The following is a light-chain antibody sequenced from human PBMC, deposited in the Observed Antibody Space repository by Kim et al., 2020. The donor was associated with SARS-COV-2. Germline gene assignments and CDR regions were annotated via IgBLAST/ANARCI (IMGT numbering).Light chain of an antibody. CDR3: QKYDGAPWT. CDR2: AAS. V-gene: IGKV1-27*01. J-gene: IGKJ1*01. CDR1: QGLRNY. Sequence: DIQMTQSPSSLSASVGDRVTITCRASQGLRNYLAWFQQKPGTLPKLLIYAASTLQSGVPSRFSGSGSGTDFTLTISSLQSEDVATYYCQKYDGAPWTFGQGTKVDIK.